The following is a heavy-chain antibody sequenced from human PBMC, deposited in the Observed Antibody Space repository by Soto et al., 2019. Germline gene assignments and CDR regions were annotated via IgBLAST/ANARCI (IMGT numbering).Heavy chain of an antibody. CDR1: GFTFSDYW. V-gene: IGHV3-74*01. D-gene: IGHD3-3*01. CDR2: IDTDGSIT. Sequence: GGSLRLSCEASGFTFSDYWMHWVRQVPGKELMWVSRIDTDGSITNYADYVQGRFTISRDNAKNTLYLQMNSLRAEETAVYYCVRGLLYHDSTDFWGRGTLVTVSS. J-gene: IGHJ4*02. CDR3: VRGLLYHDSTDF.